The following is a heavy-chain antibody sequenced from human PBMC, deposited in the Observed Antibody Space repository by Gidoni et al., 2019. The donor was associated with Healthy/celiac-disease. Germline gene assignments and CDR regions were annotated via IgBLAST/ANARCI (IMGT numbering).Heavy chain of an antibody. CDR3: ATPRGSGSYFGYYYYGMDV. D-gene: IGHD3-10*01. CDR1: GYTLTELS. Sequence: QVQLVQSGAEVKKPGASVKVSCKVSGYTLTELSMHWVRQAPGKGLEWMGGFDPEDGETIYAQKFQGRVTMTEDTSTDKAYMELSSLRSEDTAVYYCATPRGSGSYFGYYYYGMDVWGQGTTVTVSS. J-gene: IGHJ6*02. CDR2: FDPEDGET. V-gene: IGHV1-24*01.